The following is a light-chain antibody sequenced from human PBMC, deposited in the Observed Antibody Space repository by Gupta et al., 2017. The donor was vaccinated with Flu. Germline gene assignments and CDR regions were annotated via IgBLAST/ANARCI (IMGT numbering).Light chain of an antibody. CDR3: QQRYSTPHS. CDR1: QSISSY. Sequence: DIQMTQSPSSLSASVGDRVTITCRASQSISSYLNWYQQKPGKAPKLLIYAASSLKSGVPSRFSGSGSGTDFTLTISSLQPEDFAAYYCQQRYSTPHSFGQGTKLEIK. J-gene: IGKJ2*03. V-gene: IGKV1-39*01. CDR2: AAS.